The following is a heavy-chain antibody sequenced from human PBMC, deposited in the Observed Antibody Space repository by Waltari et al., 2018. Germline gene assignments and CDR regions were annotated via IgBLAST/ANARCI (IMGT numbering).Heavy chain of an antibody. CDR3: AREVSSSSGHDYYYYMDV. CDR2: ISAYHGNT. J-gene: IGHJ6*03. Sequence: QVQLVQSGAEVKKPGASVKVSCKASGYTFTSYGISWVRQAPGQGLEWMGWISAYHGNTNNAQKLQGRVTMTTDTSTSTAYMELRSLRSDDTAVYYCAREVSSSSGHDYYYYMDVWGKGATVTISS. V-gene: IGHV1-18*01. CDR1: GYTFTSYG. D-gene: IGHD6-6*01.